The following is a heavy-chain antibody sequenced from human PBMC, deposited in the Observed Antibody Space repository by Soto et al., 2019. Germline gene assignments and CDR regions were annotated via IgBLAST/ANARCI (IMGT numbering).Heavy chain of an antibody. D-gene: IGHD3-3*01. V-gene: IGHV4-59*01. CDR1: GGSISSYY. J-gene: IGHJ6*02. CDR3: ARVRFLEWLNPAHYGMDV. CDR2: IYYSGST. Sequence: SETLSLTCTVSGGSISSYYWSWIRQPPGKGLEWIGYIYYSGSTNYNPSLKSRVTISVDTSKNQFSLKLSSVTAADTAVYYCARVRFLEWLNPAHYGMDVWCQGTTVT.